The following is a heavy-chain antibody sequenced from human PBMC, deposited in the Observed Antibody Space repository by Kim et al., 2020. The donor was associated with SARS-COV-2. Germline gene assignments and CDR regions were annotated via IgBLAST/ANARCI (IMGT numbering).Heavy chain of an antibody. J-gene: IGHJ6*02. CDR2: ISYDGSNK. Sequence: GGSLRLSCAASGFTFSSYGMHWVRQAPGKGLEWVAVISYDGSNKYYADSVKGRFTISRDNSKNTLYLQMNSLRAEDTAVYYCAKEYCSGGSCYYYYGMDVWGRETTVTVSS. D-gene: IGHD2-15*01. V-gene: IGHV3-30*18. CDR1: GFTFSSYG. CDR3: AKEYCSGGSCYYYYGMDV.